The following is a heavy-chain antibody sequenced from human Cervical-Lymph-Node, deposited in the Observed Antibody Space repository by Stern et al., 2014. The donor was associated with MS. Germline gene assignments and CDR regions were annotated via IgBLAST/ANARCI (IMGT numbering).Heavy chain of an antibody. CDR3: AKDFGSGSSFFDS. J-gene: IGHJ4*02. D-gene: IGHD3-10*01. CDR1: GFSFDDHA. Sequence: VQLEESGGDLVQPGRSLTLSCAASGFSFDDHAMYWVRQAPGKGLEWVSGIGWNSGGITYADSVKGRFTISRDNAKNALYLQMNSLRVEDTALYYCAKDFGSGSSFFDSWGQGTLVTVSS. V-gene: IGHV3-9*01. CDR2: IGWNSGGI.